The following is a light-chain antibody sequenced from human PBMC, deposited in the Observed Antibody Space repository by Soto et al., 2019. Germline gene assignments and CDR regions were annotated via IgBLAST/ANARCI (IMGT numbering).Light chain of an antibody. V-gene: IGLV3-21*04. CDR2: YDS. CDR3: QVWDSSSDHSL. CDR1: NIGSKS. J-gene: IGLJ2*01. Sequence: SYELTQPPSVSVAPGKTARITCGGNNIGSKSVHWYQQKPGQAPVLVIYYDSDRPSGIPERFSRSNSGNTATLTISRVEAGDEADYYCQVWDSSSDHSLFGGGTKLTVL.